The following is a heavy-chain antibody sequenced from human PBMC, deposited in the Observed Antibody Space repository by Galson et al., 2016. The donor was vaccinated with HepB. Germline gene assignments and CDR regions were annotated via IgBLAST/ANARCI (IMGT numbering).Heavy chain of an antibody. CDR1: GFAFNTYA. D-gene: IGHD2/OR15-2a*01. Sequence: SLRLSCATSGFAFNTYAMNWVRQAPGKGLEWVAGVSGHAGSTYYADPVKGRFAISRDNSKNTLFLQMNGLRADDTAVYYCAKANIIMVTLGIYLDTWGPGTLVTASS. V-gene: IGHV3-23*01. J-gene: IGHJ5*02. CDR3: AKANIIMVTLGIYLDT. CDR2: VSGHAGST.